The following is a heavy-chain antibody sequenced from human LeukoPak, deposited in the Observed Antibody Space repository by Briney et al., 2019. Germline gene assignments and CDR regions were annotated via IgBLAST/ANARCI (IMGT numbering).Heavy chain of an antibody. CDR2: ISSSSSYI. V-gene: IGHV3-21*01. Sequence: PGGSLRLSCAASGFTFSSYSMNWVRQAPGKGLEWVSSISSSSSYIYYADSVKGRFTISRDNAKNSLYLQMNSLRAEDTAVYYCARDIARTYYYDSSGYEAYAFDIWGQGTMVTVSS. D-gene: IGHD3-22*01. CDR3: ARDIARTYYYDSSGYEAYAFDI. CDR1: GFTFSSYS. J-gene: IGHJ3*02.